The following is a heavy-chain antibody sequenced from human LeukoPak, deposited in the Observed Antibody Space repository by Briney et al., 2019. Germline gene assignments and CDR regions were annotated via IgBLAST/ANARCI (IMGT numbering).Heavy chain of an antibody. CDR2: IKLDGSEK. Sequence: GGSLRLSCVASGFTFGEYWMSWVRQAPGKGLEWVANIKLDGSEKNYVDSVKGRFTISRDNTKNSLYLQMNGLRAEDTAVFYCARDQYDTWSRRGNFDSWGQGTLVIVSS. J-gene: IGHJ4*02. CDR1: GFTFGEYW. D-gene: IGHD3-3*01. CDR3: ARDQYDTWSRRGNFDS. V-gene: IGHV3-7*03.